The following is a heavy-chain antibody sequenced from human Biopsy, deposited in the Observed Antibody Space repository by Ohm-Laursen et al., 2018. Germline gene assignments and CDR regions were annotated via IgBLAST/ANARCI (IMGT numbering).Heavy chain of an antibody. D-gene: IGHD2-15*01. J-gene: IGHJ4*02. CDR1: GKTFSDYY. Sequence: GTLSLTCEVYGKTFSDYYWSWIRQPPGKGLEWIGQIIQSGRTNYNPSLKSRVNISADKSNNQFSLKLTSVTSADTAVYFCGNEVHGRDYWGLGALVTVSS. V-gene: IGHV4-34*08. CDR2: IIQSGRT. CDR3: GNEVHGRDY.